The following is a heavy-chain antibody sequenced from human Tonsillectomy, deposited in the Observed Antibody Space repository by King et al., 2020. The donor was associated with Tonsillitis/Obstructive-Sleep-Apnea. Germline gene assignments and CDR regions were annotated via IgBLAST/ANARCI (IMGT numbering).Heavy chain of an antibody. Sequence: VQLVESGAEVKKPGESLKISCKGSGYRFTSYWIAWVRQMPGKGLEWMGIIYPGDSDTRYSPSFQGQVTISADKSISTAYLQWSSLKASDTAMYYCARPRAGYGSGWPPNYFDYWGQGTLVTVSS. CDR2: IYPGDSDT. V-gene: IGHV5-51*01. D-gene: IGHD6-19*01. CDR3: ARPRAGYGSGWPPNYFDY. J-gene: IGHJ4*02. CDR1: GYRFTSYW.